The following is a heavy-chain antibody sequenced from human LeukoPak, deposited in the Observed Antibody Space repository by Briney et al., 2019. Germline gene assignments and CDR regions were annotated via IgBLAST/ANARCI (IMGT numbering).Heavy chain of an antibody. Sequence: SVKVSCKASGGTFSSYAISWVRQAPGQGLEWMGGIIPIFGTANYAQKFQGRVTITTDESTSTAYMELSSLRSEDTAVYYCARDLGVDYDILTGYYNVHYFDYWGQGTLVTVSS. CDR3: ARDLGVDYDILTGYYNVHYFDY. V-gene: IGHV1-69*05. CDR2: IIPIFGTA. CDR1: GGTFSSYA. J-gene: IGHJ4*02. D-gene: IGHD3-9*01.